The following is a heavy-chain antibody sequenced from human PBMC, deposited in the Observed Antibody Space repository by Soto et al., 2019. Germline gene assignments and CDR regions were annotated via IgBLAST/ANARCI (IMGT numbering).Heavy chain of an antibody. Sequence: GGSLRLSCAASGFTFISYAMHWGRQAPGKGLEWVAVISYDGSNKYYADSVKGRFTISRDNSKNTLYLQMNSLRAEDTAVYYCARDRSLYYDVWSGYYTEYYYGMDVWGQGTTVTVSS. V-gene: IGHV3-30-3*01. CDR1: GFTFISYA. D-gene: IGHD3-3*01. CDR3: ARDRSLYYDVWSGYYTEYYYGMDV. J-gene: IGHJ6*02. CDR2: ISYDGSNK.